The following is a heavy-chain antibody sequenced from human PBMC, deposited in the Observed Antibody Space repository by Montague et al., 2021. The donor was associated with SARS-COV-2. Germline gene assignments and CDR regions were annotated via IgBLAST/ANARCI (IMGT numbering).Heavy chain of an antibody. CDR2: IYYTGGT. Sequence: TLSLTCTVTGDSISSANYYWNWIRQNPGKGLEWIGYIYYTGGTHYXPSLESRLTMSIDTSKSQFSLRLSSVTAADTAVYYCARGNITPSGFDIWGQGTVVTVSS. CDR3: ARGNITPSGFDI. D-gene: IGHD1-14*01. CDR1: GDSISSANYY. V-gene: IGHV4-31*03. J-gene: IGHJ3*02.